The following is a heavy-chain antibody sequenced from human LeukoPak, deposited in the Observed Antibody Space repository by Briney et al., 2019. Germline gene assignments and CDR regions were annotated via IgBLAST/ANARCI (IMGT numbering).Heavy chain of an antibody. CDR1: GFTFRSYG. CDR2: IWYDGSNK. D-gene: IGHD6-19*01. J-gene: IGHJ5*01. V-gene: IGHV3-33*01. Sequence: GRSLRLSCAASGFTFRSYGMQWVRQAPGKGLEWVAVIWYDGSNKYYADSVKGRFTISRDNSKNTLYLQMNSLIAEDTAVYFCTRAGYSSGFDSWGQGTLVTVSS. CDR3: TRAGYSSGFDS.